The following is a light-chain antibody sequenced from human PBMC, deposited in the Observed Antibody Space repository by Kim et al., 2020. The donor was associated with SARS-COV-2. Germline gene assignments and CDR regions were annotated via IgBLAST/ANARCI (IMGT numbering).Light chain of an antibody. J-gene: IGLJ3*02. Sequence: RQRVTISCSGSSSNIGNNAVNWYQQVPGKAPKLLVYYDDRLSSGVSDRFSGSKSGTSASLAISGLQSEDEANYYCATWDDSLNGWVFGGGTKLTVL. CDR1: SSNIGNNA. CDR2: YDD. CDR3: ATWDDSLNGWV. V-gene: IGLV1-36*01.